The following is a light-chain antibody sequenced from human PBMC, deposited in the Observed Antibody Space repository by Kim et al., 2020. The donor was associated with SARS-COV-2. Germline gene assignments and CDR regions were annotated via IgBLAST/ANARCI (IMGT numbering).Light chain of an antibody. J-gene: IGKJ3*01. CDR1: QSVTSNY. CDR3: QQHSSLPLT. V-gene: IGKV3-20*01. CDR2: AAS. Sequence: SPGERATLSCRASQSVTSNYLAWYQQKPGQAPRLVIFAASSRATGIPDRFSGSGSGTDFTLTISKLEPEDFAVYYCQQHSSLPLTFGPGTKVDIK.